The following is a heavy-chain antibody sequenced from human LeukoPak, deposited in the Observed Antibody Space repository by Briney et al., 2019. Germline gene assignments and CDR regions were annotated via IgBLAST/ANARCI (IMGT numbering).Heavy chain of an antibody. CDR2: MYYSGST. D-gene: IGHD3-3*01. J-gene: IGHJ3*02. CDR3: ARLRANDGFDI. Sequence: SETLSLTCTVSGGSISSSLYYWGWIRQPPGKGLEGIGSMYYSGSTYYNPSLKRRVSTSVDTPKNQFSLKLSSVTAADTAVYYCARLRANDGFDIWGQGTMVTVSS. V-gene: IGHV4-39*01. CDR1: GGSISSSLYY.